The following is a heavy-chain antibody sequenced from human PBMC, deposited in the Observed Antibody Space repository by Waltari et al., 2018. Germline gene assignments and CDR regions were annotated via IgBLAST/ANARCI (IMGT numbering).Heavy chain of an antibody. V-gene: IGHV4-38-2*01. CDR1: GYSISSGYY. J-gene: IGHJ4*02. CDR2: IYHSGRP. Sequence: QVQLQESGPGLVKPSETLSLTCAVSGYSISSGYYWGWIRQPPGKGLEWIGSIYHSGRPYYNPSLKSRVTISVDTSKNQFSLKLSSVTAADTAVYYCARHGSGSYRDYWGQGTLVTVSS. CDR3: ARHGSGSYRDY. D-gene: IGHD3-10*01.